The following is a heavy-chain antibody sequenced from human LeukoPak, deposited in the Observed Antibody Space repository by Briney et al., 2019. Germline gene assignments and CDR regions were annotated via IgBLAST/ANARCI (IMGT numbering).Heavy chain of an antibody. CDR1: GLTFSSYW. D-gene: IGHD2-2*01. CDR3: ARGEYQRPQQ. J-gene: IGHJ1*01. Sequence: PGESLTLSCALSGLTFSSYWMSWVRQAQGKVLEWVANIKQDGSEKYYVDSVKGRFTISRDNAKNSLYLQMNSLRAEDTAVYFCARGEYQRPQQWGQGTLVAV. CDR2: IKQDGSEK. V-gene: IGHV3-7*01.